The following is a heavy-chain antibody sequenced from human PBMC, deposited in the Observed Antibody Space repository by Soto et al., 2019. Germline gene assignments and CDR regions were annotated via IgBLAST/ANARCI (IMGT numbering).Heavy chain of an antibody. J-gene: IGHJ6*02. V-gene: IGHV3-7*01. Sequence: EVQLVESGGGLVQPGGSLRLSCAASGFTFSSYWMSWVRQAPGKGLXWVANIKQDGSEKDYVDSVKGRFTISRDNAKNSLYLQMNSLRAEDTAVYYCARAGSWYGHSYYYYGMDVWGQGTTVTVSS. CDR1: GFTFSSYW. CDR3: ARAGSWYGHSYYYYGMDV. CDR2: IKQDGSEK. D-gene: IGHD6-13*01.